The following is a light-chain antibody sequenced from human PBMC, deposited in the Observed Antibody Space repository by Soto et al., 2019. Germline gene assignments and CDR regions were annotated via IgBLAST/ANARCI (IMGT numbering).Light chain of an antibody. CDR2: GTS. J-gene: IGKJ1*01. CDR3: QHYGSSPRT. CDR1: QSVSSRF. Sequence: EIVGTQSRVSLSLCGLEIATLSCRASQSVSSRFLAWYQQKPGQAPRLLIYGTSSRATGIPDRFSGSGSGTDFTLTISRLEPEDFALYYCQHYGSSPRTFGQGTKVDI. V-gene: IGKV3-20*01.